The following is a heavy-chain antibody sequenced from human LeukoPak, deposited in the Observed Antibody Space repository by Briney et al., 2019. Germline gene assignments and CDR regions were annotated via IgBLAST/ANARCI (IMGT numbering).Heavy chain of an antibody. CDR2: IYYSGST. V-gene: IGHV4-31*03. J-gene: IGHJ6*03. D-gene: IGHD2-2*01. CDR3: ARVEWNCSSTSCYYYYYYYMDV. Sequence: PSETLSLTCTVSGGSISSGGYYWSWIRQHPGKGLEWIGYIYYSGSTYYNPSLKSRVTISVDTSKNQFSLKLSSVTGADTAVYYCARVEWNCSSTSCYYYYYYYMDVWGKGTTVTVSS. CDR1: GGSISSGGYY.